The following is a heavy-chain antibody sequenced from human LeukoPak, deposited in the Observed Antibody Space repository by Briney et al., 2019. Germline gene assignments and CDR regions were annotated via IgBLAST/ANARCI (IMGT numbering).Heavy chain of an antibody. D-gene: IGHD6-6*01. CDR1: GFTLDDYT. V-gene: IGHV3-43*01. CDR2: ISWDGGST. CDR3: AKDAMQGYSSSSSFDY. J-gene: IGHJ4*02. Sequence: PGGSLRLSCAASGFTLDDYTMHWVRQAPGKGLEWVSLISWDGGSTYYADSVKGRFTISRDNSKNSLYLQMNSLGTEDTALYYCAKDAMQGYSSSSSFDYWGQGTLVTVSS.